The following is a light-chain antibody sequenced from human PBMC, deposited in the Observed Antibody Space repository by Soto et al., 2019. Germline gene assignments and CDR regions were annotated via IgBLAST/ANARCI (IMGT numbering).Light chain of an antibody. Sequence: DIQMTQSPSTLSASVGDRVTITCRASQSISSWLAWYQQKPGKAPKLLIYDASNLESGVPSRFSGSGSGTGFTLTISSLQPDDFATYYCQQFHSYWTFGQGTKVDI. CDR3: QQFHSYWT. V-gene: IGKV1-5*01. CDR2: DAS. J-gene: IGKJ1*01. CDR1: QSISSW.